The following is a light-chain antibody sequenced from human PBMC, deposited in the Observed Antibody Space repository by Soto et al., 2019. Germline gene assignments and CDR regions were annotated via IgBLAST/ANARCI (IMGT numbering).Light chain of an antibody. CDR1: SSDVGFYNY. J-gene: IGLJ2*01. CDR3: SSYTNGREV. CDR2: EVT. Sequence: QSALTQPASVSGSPGQSITISCTGTSSDVGFYNYVSWYQQHPGKAPKLMIYEVTYRPSGVSDRFSGSKSGDTASLTISGLQAEDEADYYCSSYTNGREVFGRGTQLTVL. V-gene: IGLV2-14*01.